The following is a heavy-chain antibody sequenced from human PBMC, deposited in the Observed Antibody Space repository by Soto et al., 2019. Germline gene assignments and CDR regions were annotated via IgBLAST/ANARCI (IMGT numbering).Heavy chain of an antibody. V-gene: IGHV4-34*01. CDR3: ARFHGMDV. CDR1: GGSFSGYY. J-gene: IGHJ6*02. CDR2: INHSGST. Sequence: WETLSLTCAVYGGSFSGYYWSWIRQPPGKGLEWIGEINHSGSTNYNPSLKSRVTISVDTSKNQFSLKLSSVTAADTAVYYCARFHGMDVWGQGTTVTVSS.